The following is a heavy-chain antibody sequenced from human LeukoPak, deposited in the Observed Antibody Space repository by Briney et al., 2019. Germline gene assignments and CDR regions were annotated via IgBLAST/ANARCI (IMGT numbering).Heavy chain of an antibody. V-gene: IGHV1-18*01. D-gene: IGHD2/OR15-2a*01. CDR2: ISVYNGNT. J-gene: IGHJ4*02. Sequence: ASVKVSCKASGYIFTSYGISWVRQAPGQGLEWMGWISVYNGNTNYPQRLQGRVTMTRDASMSTAYMELTRLTSDDTAVYYCVREGEGPLSKDFDYWGQGTLVTVSS. CDR1: GYIFTSYG. CDR3: VREGEGPLSKDFDY.